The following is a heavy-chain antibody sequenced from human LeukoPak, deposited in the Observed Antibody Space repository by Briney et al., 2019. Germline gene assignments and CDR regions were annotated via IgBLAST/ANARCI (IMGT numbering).Heavy chain of an antibody. J-gene: IGHJ4*02. Sequence: PGGSVRLSCAASGFTFSTYVMHGLRQAPGKGLEWGGVISSDGSNKYYADSVKTRFTISRDNAEVTLYLQINSLRAEDTAVYYCVRPIDYGDNYYFDYWGQGTLVPVSS. CDR3: VRPIDYGDNYYFDY. CDR1: GFTFSTYV. V-gene: IGHV3-30-3*01. CDR2: ISSDGSNK. D-gene: IGHD4-23*01.